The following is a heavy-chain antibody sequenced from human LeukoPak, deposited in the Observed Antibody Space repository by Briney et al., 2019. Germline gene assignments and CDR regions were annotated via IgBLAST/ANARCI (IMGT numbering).Heavy chain of an antibody. CDR1: AFSSGATS. CDR2: ISSMSATI. Sequence: AGSLTLAWAVAAFSSGATSTECDRHPQKDVSGWNSYISSMSATIYYAGSVRGRFTTSRDNAKNSLYLQMNSLRAEDTAVYYCARGCGLQSYYDSRCRYFDDWGQGTLVTVSS. D-gene: IGHD3-22*01. V-gene: IGHV3-48*04. CDR3: ARGCGLQSYYDSRCRYFDD. J-gene: IGHJ4*02.